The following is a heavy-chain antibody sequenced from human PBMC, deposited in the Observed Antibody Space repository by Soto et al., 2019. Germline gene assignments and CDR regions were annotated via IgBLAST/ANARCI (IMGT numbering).Heavy chain of an antibody. V-gene: IGHV3-74*01. CDR2: INPDGSTT. CDR1: GFTLSRYW. Sequence: PGGSLRLSCAASGFTLSRYWVHWVRQVPGKGLVWVSRINPDGSTTNYADSVKGRFTVSRDNAKNTVYLHMNSLRAEDTAVYYCKRDTTGPDDHWGQGTLVTVSS. CDR3: KRDTTGPDDH. D-gene: IGHD1-1*01. J-gene: IGHJ4*02.